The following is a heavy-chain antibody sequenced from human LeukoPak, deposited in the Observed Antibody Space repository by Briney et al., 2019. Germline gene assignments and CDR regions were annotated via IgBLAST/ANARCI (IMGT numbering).Heavy chain of an antibody. J-gene: IGHJ4*02. V-gene: IGHV4-39*07. CDR3: AKQAPSDSYGY. CDR2: VYYIGST. D-gene: IGHD1/OR15-1a*01. Sequence: SETLSLTCTVSGDSISRSSDYWGWIRQPPGKGPEWIGSVYYIGSTFYNPSLKSRLTISIDTSKNQFSLKLRSVTAADTAVYYCAKQAPSDSYGYWGQGTLVTVSS. CDR1: GDSISRSSDY.